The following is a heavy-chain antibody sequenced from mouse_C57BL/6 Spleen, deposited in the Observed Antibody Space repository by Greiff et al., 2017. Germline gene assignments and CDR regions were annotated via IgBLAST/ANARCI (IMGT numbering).Heavy chain of an antibody. J-gene: IGHJ2*01. CDR2: IYPGGSNT. V-gene: IGHV1-84*01. CDR3: ARDGERDDFDY. CDR1: GYTFTDYY. Sequence: VQLKESGPELVKPGASVTISCKASGYTFTDYYIHWVKQRPGQGLEWIGGIYPGGSNTKYNDKFKGQDTLTVDPSSSTAYMQRRSLTSEDSAVYFCARDGERDDFDYWGQGTTLTVSS. D-gene: IGHD3-3*01.